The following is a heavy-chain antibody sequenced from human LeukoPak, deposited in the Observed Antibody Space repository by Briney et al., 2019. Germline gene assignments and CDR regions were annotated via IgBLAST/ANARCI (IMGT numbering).Heavy chain of an antibody. CDR2: ISSSGSTI. CDR1: GFTFSSYE. D-gene: IGHD1-14*01. Sequence: GGSLRLSCAASGFTFSSYEMNWVRQAPGKGLEWVSYISSSGSTIYYADSVKGRFTISRDNSKNMVYLQMNSLRAEDTAVYFCARVRLDRSERNLDAFENWGQGTMVTVSS. CDR3: ARVRLDRSERNLDAFEN. V-gene: IGHV3-48*03. J-gene: IGHJ3*02.